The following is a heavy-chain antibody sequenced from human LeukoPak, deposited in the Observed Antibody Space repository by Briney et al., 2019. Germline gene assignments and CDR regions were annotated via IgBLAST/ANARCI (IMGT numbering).Heavy chain of an antibody. V-gene: IGHV3-23*01. CDR1: GFTFSSYA. CDR3: AKGARFYSNYVNY. Sequence: PGGSLRLSCAVSGFTFSSYAMSWVRQAPGKGLEWVSCISGNDDTTYYAESVRGRFAISRDNSKNILYLQMNSLRAEETATYYCAKGARFYSNYVNYWGQGTLVTVSS. CDR2: ISGNDDTT. J-gene: IGHJ4*02. D-gene: IGHD4-11*01.